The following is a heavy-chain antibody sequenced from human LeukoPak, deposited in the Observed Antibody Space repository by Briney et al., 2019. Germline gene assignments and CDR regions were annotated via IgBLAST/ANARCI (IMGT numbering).Heavy chain of an antibody. CDR3: AKNRWVDGYFDY. D-gene: IGHD1-14*01. V-gene: IGHV3-23*01. Sequence: PGGSLRLSCAASGFTFSIYAMTWVRQAPGKGLEWVSAISGSGGSTYYADSVKGRFTISRDNSKNTLYLQMNSLRAEDTAVYYCAKNRWVDGYFDYWGQGTLVTVSS. CDR2: ISGSGGST. CDR1: GFTFSIYA. J-gene: IGHJ4*02.